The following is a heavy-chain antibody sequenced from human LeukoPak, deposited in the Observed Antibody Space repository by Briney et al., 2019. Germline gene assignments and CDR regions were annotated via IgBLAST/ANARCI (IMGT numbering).Heavy chain of an antibody. V-gene: IGHV4-34*01. CDR3: ARTGGLDSSGYDY. J-gene: IGHJ4*02. CDR2: INRSGST. CDR1: GGSFSGYY. D-gene: IGHD3-22*01. Sequence: SETLSLTCAVYGGSFSGYYWSWIRQPPGKGLEWIGEINRSGSTNYNPSLKSRVTISVDTSKNQFSLKLSSVTAADTAVYYCARTGGLDSSGYDYWGQGTLVTVSS.